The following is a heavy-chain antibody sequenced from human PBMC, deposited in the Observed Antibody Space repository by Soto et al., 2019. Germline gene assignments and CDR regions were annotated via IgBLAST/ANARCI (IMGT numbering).Heavy chain of an antibody. D-gene: IGHD2-2*01. CDR3: ANAREYNYALDD. V-gene: IGHV3-9*01. Sequence: PGGALRVSCAASGCTFDDDVMDWLRQAPGKGLEWVASVNWNGRTTLYAAAVKGRFSVSRDNGKNSLYLEMTSLRPNDTALYFCANAREYNYALDDWRQGCLVAVSS. J-gene: IGHJ4*02. CDR2: VNWNGRTT. CDR1: GCTFDDDV.